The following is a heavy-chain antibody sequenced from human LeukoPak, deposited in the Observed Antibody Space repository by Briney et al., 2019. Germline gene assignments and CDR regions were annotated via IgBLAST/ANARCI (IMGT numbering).Heavy chain of an antibody. D-gene: IGHD3-10*01. CDR1: GFTFSSYA. Sequence: GSLRLSCAASGFTFSSYAMSWVRQPPGKGLEWIGEINHSGSTNYNPSLKSRVTISVDTSKNQFSLKLSSVTAADTAVYYCARRDYYGFDPWGQGTLVTVSS. J-gene: IGHJ5*02. CDR2: INHSGST. CDR3: ARRDYYGFDP. V-gene: IGHV4-34*01.